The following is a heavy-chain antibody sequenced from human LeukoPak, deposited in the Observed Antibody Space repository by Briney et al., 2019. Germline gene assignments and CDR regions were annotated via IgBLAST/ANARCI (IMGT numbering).Heavy chain of an antibody. Sequence: SGTLSLTCSVSGYSISNGYYWAWIRQPPGKGLEWIGSIYHSGSTYYNPSLKSRVTISVDTSKNQFSLKLSSVTAADTAVYYCAGGPTVTEYYFDYWGQGTLVTVSS. CDR3: AGGPTVTEYYFDY. J-gene: IGHJ4*02. CDR1: GYSISNGYY. CDR2: IYHSGST. V-gene: IGHV4-38-2*02. D-gene: IGHD4-11*01.